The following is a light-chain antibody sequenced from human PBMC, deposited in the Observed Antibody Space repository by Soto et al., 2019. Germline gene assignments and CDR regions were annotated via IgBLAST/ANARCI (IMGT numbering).Light chain of an antibody. Sequence: DIQMTQSPSSVSASVGDRVTITCRASQGISSWLAWYPQKPGKAPKLLIYAASSLQSGVPSRFSGSGSGTDFTLTISRLQPEDFATYYCQQANSFPFTFGPGTKGDLK. CDR3: QQANSFPFT. CDR2: AAS. V-gene: IGKV1-12*01. J-gene: IGKJ3*01. CDR1: QGISSW.